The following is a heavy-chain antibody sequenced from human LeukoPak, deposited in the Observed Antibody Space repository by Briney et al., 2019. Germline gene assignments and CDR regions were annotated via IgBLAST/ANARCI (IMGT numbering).Heavy chain of an antibody. CDR1: GGSISSYY. D-gene: IGHD4-23*01. CDR3: ARDRKFKGGHGGNSMYYFDY. CDR2: IYTSGST. V-gene: IGHV4-4*07. Sequence: PSETLSLTCTVSGGSISSYYWTWIRQPAGKGLEWIGRIYTSGSTNYNPSLKSRVTMSVDTSKNQFSLKLSSVTAADTAVYYCARDRKFKGGHGGNSMYYFDYWGQGTLVTVSS. J-gene: IGHJ4*02.